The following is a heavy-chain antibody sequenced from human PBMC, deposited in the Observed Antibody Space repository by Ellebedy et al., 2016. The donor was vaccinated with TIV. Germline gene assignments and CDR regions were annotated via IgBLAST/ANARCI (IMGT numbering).Heavy chain of an antibody. CDR3: ARVSGSYHWFDP. V-gene: IGHV4-39*07. D-gene: IGHD1-26*01. CDR2: LFFRGNT. CDR1: GDSFSSNHYY. Sequence: GSLRLSCTVSGDSFSSNHYYWGWIRQPPGKGLEWIGSLFFRGNTYYNPSLESRVTISVDTSKNQFSLKLSSVTAADTAVYYCARVSGSYHWFDPWGQGTLVTVSS. J-gene: IGHJ5*02.